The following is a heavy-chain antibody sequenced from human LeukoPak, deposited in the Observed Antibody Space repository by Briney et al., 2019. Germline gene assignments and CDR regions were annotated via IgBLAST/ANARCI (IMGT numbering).Heavy chain of an antibody. CDR3: AREKNYYDSSGYYPFDY. CDR1: GYTFTSYY. CDR2: INPSGGST. D-gene: IGHD3-22*01. V-gene: IGHV1-46*01. Sequence: ASVKVSCKASGYTFTSYYMHWVRQAPGQGLECMGIINPSGGSTSYAQKFQGRVTMTRDTSTSTVYMELSSLRSEDTAVYYCAREKNYYDSSGYYPFDYWGQGTLVTVSS. J-gene: IGHJ4*02.